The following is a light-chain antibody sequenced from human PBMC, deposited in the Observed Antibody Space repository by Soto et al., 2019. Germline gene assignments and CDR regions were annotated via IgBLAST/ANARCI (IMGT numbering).Light chain of an antibody. CDR1: QSVSSRY. CDR3: QQYNNWPFS. V-gene: IGKV3-15*01. J-gene: IGKJ5*01. Sequence: EIVLTQSPVTLSLSPGERATLSCMAIQSVSSRYLAWYQQRPGKAPRLLIYDVSIRATGVPARFSGTGSETDFTLTISGLQSEDSEVYFCQQYNNWPFSFGQGTRLEIK. CDR2: DVS.